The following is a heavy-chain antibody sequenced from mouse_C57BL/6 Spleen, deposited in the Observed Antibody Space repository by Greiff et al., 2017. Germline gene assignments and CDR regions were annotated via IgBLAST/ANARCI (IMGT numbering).Heavy chain of an antibody. CDR1: GYTFTSYT. J-gene: IGHJ2*01. Sequence: QVQLQQSGAELARPGASVKMSCKASGYTFTSYTMHWVKQRPGQGLEWIGYINPRGGYTKYNQKFKDKDTLTADKSSSTAYMQLSSLTSEDSAVYYCARWELTGTFDYWGQGTTLTVSS. V-gene: IGHV1-4*01. CDR2: INPRGGYT. D-gene: IGHD4-1*01. CDR3: ARWELTGTFDY.